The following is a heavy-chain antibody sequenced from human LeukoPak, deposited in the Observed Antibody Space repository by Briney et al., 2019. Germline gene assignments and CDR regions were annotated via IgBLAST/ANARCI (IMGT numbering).Heavy chain of an antibody. V-gene: IGHV1-8*01. D-gene: IGHD6-19*01. CDR3: ARAESSGWSIFCDY. J-gene: IGHJ4*02. Sequence: MNPNSGNTGYAQKFQGRVTMTRNTSISTAYVELSSLRSEDTAVYYCARAESSGWSIFCDYWGQGTLVTVSS. CDR2: MNPNSGNT.